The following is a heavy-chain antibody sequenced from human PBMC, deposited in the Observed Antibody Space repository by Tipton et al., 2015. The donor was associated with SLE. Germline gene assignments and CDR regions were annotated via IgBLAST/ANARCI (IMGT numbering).Heavy chain of an antibody. CDR1: GFTFSSYG. J-gene: IGHJ4*02. D-gene: IGHD3-10*01. CDR3: AKDLGDSGRNMRGVDY. Sequence: SLRLSCAASGFTFSSYGMHWVRQAPGKGLEWVAVISSDGSDKYIEDSVKGRFTISRDNSKNTLFLQMSSLRAEDTAIYYCAKDLGDSGRNMRGVDYWGQGISVTVSA. CDR2: ISSDGSDK. V-gene: IGHV3-30*18.